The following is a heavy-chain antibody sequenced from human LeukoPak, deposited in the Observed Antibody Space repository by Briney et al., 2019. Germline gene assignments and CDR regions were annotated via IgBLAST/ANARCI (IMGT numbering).Heavy chain of an antibody. CDR3: AKGEYHQDGIGENRFDN. CDR2: ISSSSSYI. J-gene: IGHJ4*02. D-gene: IGHD5-24*01. CDR1: GFTFSSYS. V-gene: IGHV3-21*01. Sequence: GGSLRLSCAASGFTFSSYSMNWVRQAPGKGLEWVSSISSSSSYIYYADSVKGRFTISRDNAKNSLYLQMNSLRPEDTAVYYCAKGEYHQDGIGENRFDNWGQGALVTVSS.